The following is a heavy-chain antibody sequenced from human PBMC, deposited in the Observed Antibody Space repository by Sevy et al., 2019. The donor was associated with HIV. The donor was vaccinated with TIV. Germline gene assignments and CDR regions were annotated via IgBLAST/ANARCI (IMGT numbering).Heavy chain of an antibody. Sequence: GGSLRLSCTASGFKFGDYAMSWLRQAPVKGLEWVGFISSQTFGGTTEYAASVKDRFAISRDDSRSIAYLQMDSLTTEDTAIYFCTRVRGTISPYYYFGMDVWGQGTTVTVSS. CDR2: ISSQTFGGTT. CDR1: GFKFGDYA. J-gene: IGHJ6*02. V-gene: IGHV3-49*03. CDR3: TRVRGTISPYYYFGMDV. D-gene: IGHD3-16*01.